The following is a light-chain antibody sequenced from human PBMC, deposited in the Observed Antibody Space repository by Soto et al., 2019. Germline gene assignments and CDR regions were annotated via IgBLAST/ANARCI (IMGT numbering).Light chain of an antibody. Sequence: EIILTQSTATLYVSPGERATLSCRASQSLTSNLAWYQQRPGQAPRLLIYDTSTRATDIPARFSGSGSGTEFTLTIASLQSEDFAVYYCQQYNHWPRMLSFGGGTRV. J-gene: IGKJ4*01. CDR2: DTS. V-gene: IGKV3-15*01. CDR1: QSLTSN. CDR3: QQYNHWPRMLS.